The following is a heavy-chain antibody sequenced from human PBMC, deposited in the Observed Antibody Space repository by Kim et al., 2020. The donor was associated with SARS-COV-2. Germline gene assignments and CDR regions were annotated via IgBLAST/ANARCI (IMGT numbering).Heavy chain of an antibody. Sequence: ASVKVSCKASGYTFTSYYMHWVRQAPGQGLEWMGIINPSGGSTSYAQKFQGRVTMTRDTSTSTVYMELSSLRSEDTAVYYCARVGGRVVPAARQTWIQLWERNWFDPWGQGTLVTVSS. CDR3: ARVGGRVVPAARQTWIQLWERNWFDP. D-gene: IGHD2-2*01. J-gene: IGHJ5*02. CDR2: INPSGGST. CDR1: GYTFTSYY. V-gene: IGHV1-46*01.